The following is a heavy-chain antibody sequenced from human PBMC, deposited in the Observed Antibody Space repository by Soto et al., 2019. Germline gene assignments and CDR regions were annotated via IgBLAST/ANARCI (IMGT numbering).Heavy chain of an antibody. CDR2: IYYSGST. CDR3: WLRRAYYAVVAGYSINYAFDI. V-gene: IGHV4-31*03. Sequence: QVQLQESGPGLVKPSQTLSLTCTVSGCSISSGGYYCSWIRQHPVKGLERIGYIYYSGSTYYSPSLKSRVTISVDTSKNQFSRKLRCVTAADTSVYYFWLRRAYYAVVAGYSINYAFDIWLQGTMVTVSS. D-gene: IGHD3-9*01. CDR1: GCSISSGGYY. J-gene: IGHJ3*02.